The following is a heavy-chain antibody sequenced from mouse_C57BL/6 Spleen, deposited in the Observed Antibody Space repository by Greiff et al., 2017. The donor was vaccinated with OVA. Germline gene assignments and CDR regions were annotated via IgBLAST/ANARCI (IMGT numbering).Heavy chain of an antibody. Sequence: EVKLQESGPGLAKPSQTLSLTCSVTGYSITSDYWNWIRKFPGHKLEYMGYISYSGSTYYNPSLKSRISITRDTSKNQYYLQLNSVTTEDTATYYCARSNGSSYGYFDVWGTGTTVTVSS. V-gene: IGHV3-8*01. D-gene: IGHD1-1*01. J-gene: IGHJ1*03. CDR2: ISYSGST. CDR3: ARSNGSSYGYFDV. CDR1: GYSITSDY.